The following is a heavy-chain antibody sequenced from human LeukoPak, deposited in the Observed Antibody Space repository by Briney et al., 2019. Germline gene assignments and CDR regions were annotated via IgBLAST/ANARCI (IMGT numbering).Heavy chain of an antibody. J-gene: IGHJ4*02. CDR2: IYYSGST. CDR1: GGSISSYY. Sequence: SETLSLTCTVSGGSISSYYWSWIRQPPGKGLEWIGYIYYSGSTYYNPSLKSRVTISVDTSKNQFSLKLSSVTAADTAVYYCAREGDIVVVPAAIREYYFDYWGQGTLVTVSS. D-gene: IGHD2-2*02. CDR3: AREGDIVVVPAAIREYYFDY. V-gene: IGHV4-59*12.